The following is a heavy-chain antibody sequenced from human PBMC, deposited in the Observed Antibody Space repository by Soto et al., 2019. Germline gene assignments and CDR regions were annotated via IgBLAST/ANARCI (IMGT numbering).Heavy chain of an antibody. CDR2: AHHSGRT. V-gene: IGHV4-4*02. CDR3: ARSEATGLDY. Sequence: SETLSLTCTVSGGSMSSSNWLNWVRQSPGRGLEWIGGAHHSGRTNYNPSLKSRVTISVDKSKNHFSLKLSSVTAADTAVYYCARSEATGLDYWGQGTLVTSPQ. D-gene: IGHD1-26*01. J-gene: IGHJ4*02. CDR1: GGSMSSSNW.